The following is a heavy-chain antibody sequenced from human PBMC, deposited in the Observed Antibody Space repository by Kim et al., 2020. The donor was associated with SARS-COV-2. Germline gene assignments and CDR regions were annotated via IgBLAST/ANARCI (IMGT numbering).Heavy chain of an antibody. V-gene: IGHV3-23*01. CDR2: ISGSGGST. CDR3: AKRAITMIVVADAFDI. CDR1: GFTFSSYA. J-gene: IGHJ3*02. D-gene: IGHD3-22*01. Sequence: GGSLRLSCAASGFTFSSYAMSWVRQAPGKGLEWVSAISGSGGSTYYADSVKGRFTISRDNSKNTLYLQMNSLRAEDTAVYYCAKRAITMIVVADAFDIWGQGTMVTVSS.